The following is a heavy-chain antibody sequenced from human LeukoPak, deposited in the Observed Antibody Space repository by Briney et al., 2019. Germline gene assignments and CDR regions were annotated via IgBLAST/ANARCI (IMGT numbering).Heavy chain of an antibody. Sequence: GGSLRLFCAASGFTFSSYSMKWVREAPGKGLEWVSSICSSSCYIYYADSVKRLFTISRDNAKNSLYLQMNSLRAEDTAVYYCARDPEEYNWNHTPCVWGEGTTVTVSS. J-gene: IGHJ6*04. D-gene: IGHD1-14*01. CDR2: ICSSSCYI. CDR3: ARDPEEYNWNHTPCV. V-gene: IGHV3-21*01. CDR1: GFTFSSYS.